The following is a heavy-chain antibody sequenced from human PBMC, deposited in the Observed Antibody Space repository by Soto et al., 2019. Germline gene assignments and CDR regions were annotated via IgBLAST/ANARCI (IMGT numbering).Heavy chain of an antibody. V-gene: IGHV3-30*03. J-gene: IGHJ4*02. CDR3: VQGASTTHQPLDS. CDR1: GFIFRNFG. D-gene: IGHD1-26*01. CDR2: ISGDGNDK. Sequence: QVQLVESGGGVVQPGRSLRLSCAASGFIFRNFGMHWVRRAPGKGLEWVAVISGDGNDKYYPDSMKGRFIISRDNFNNTLYLQLNSLRPEDTAVYLCVQGASTTHQPLDSWGQGVLVTVSS.